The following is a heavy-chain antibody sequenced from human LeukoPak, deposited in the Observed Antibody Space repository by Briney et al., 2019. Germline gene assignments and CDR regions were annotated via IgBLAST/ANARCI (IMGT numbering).Heavy chain of an antibody. Sequence: PGGSLRLSCAASGFTFSSYSMNWVRQAPGKGLVWVSRINSDGSSSNYADSVKGRFTIFRDNAKNTLYLQMNSLTAEDTAVYYCARVRGRGQQQLVQIGAFDIWGQGTMVTVSS. CDR2: INSDGSSS. J-gene: IGHJ3*02. CDR3: ARVRGRGQQQLVQIGAFDI. V-gene: IGHV3-74*01. CDR1: GFTFSSYS. D-gene: IGHD6-13*01.